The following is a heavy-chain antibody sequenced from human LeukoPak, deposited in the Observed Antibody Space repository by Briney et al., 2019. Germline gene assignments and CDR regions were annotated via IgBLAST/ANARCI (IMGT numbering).Heavy chain of an antibody. CDR1: GFTFVSYG. CDR2: IKQDGSER. D-gene: IGHD1-26*01. CDR3: TRDTGGSGSYPDY. Sequence: GGPLNFPFPASGFTFVSYGRTWFRKPQGKGLDWVANIKQDGSERYFWDSVRDRFTISRDNAKNSLSLQMNSLRAEDTGVYYCTRDTGGSGSYPDYWGQGTLVTVSS. V-gene: IGHV3-7*01. J-gene: IGHJ4*02.